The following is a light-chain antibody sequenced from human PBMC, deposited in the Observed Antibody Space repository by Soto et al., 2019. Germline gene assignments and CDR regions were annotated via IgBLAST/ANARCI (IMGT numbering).Light chain of an antibody. Sequence: EIVLTQSPGTLSLSPGERATLSCRASQSVSSIYLAWYQHKPGQAPRLLIYGASSRATGIPDRFSGSGSGTDFTLTISRLEPEAFAVYYCQHYGSSSWTFGRGTTVEIK. CDR1: QSVSSIY. J-gene: IGKJ1*01. V-gene: IGKV3-20*01. CDR2: GAS. CDR3: QHYGSSSWT.